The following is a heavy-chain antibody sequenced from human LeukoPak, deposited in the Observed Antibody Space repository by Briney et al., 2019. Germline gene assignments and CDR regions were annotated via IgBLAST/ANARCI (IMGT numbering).Heavy chain of an antibody. Sequence: SQTLSLTCTVSGGSISGSSYYWDWIRQPPGKGLEWIGSVHYSGSTYYNPSLKSRVTMSVDTSKNQFSLKLSSVTAADTAFYYCARHRGSGWFEPVGYWGQGTLVTVSS. D-gene: IGHD6-19*01. CDR2: VHYSGST. V-gene: IGHV4-39*01. J-gene: IGHJ4*02. CDR3: ARHRGSGWFEPVGY. CDR1: GGSISGSSYY.